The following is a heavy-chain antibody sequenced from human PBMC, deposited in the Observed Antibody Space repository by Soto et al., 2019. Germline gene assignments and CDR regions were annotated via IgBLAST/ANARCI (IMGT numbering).Heavy chain of an antibody. D-gene: IGHD2-21*02. J-gene: IGHJ5*02. CDR1: GGSFSGYY. V-gene: IGHV4-34*01. Sequence: QVQLQQWGAGLLKPSETLSLTCAVYGGSFSGYYWSWIRQPPGKGLEWIGEINHSGSTNYNPSLKSRVTISVDTSKNQFSLKLSSVTAADTAVYYCARVVVVTARGWFDPWGQETLVTVSS. CDR3: ARVVVVTARGWFDP. CDR2: INHSGST.